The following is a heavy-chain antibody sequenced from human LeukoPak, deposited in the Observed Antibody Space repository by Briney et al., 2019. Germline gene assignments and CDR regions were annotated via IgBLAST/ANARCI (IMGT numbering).Heavy chain of an antibody. D-gene: IGHD3-3*01. Sequence: ASVKVSCKVSGYTFTRDGVTWVRQAPGQGLEWMGWISAYNARTNYSQKFQGRVTMTTDTSTSTAYMELRSLRSDDTAVYYCARVSERFLKWLLGNYYYMDVWGKGTTVTVSS. CDR3: ARVSERFLKWLLGNYYYMDV. CDR2: ISAYNART. CDR1: GYTFTRDG. J-gene: IGHJ6*03. V-gene: IGHV1-18*01.